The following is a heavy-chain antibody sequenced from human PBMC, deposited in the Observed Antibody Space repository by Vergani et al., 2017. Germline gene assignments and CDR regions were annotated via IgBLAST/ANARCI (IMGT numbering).Heavy chain of an antibody. Sequence: QVQLVESGGGVVQPGRSLRLSCAASGFTFSSYGMHWVRQAPGKGLEWVAVISYDGSNKYYADSVKGRFTISRDNSKNTLYLQRNSRRAEDTAVYYCANARPQIRLCQWGPDYWGQGTLVTVSS. CDR1: GFTFSSYG. D-gene: IGHD5-18*01. CDR2: ISYDGSNK. CDR3: ANARPQIRLCQWGPDY. V-gene: IGHV3-30*18. J-gene: IGHJ4*02.